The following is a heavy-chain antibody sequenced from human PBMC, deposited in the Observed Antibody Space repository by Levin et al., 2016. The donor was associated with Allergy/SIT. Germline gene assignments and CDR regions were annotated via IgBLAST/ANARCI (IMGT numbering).Heavy chain of an antibody. CDR2: ISWNSGNI. D-gene: IGHD4-23*01. CDR3: AKVYGGDSVHYFDY. J-gene: IGHJ4*02. Sequence: GGSLRLSCTASGFTLNNYAMNWVRQAPGKGLEWVSGISWNSGNIGYADSVKGRFTISRDNAKNSLYLQMNSLRAEDTALYYCAKVYGGDSVHYFDYWGQGTLVTVSS. CDR1: GFTLNNYA. V-gene: IGHV3-9*01.